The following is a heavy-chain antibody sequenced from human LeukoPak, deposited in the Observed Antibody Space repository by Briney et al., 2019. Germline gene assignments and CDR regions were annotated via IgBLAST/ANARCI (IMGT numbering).Heavy chain of an antibody. CDR1: GYTFTGYY. V-gene: IGHV1-2*02. J-gene: IGHJ5*02. D-gene: IGHD6-13*01. CDR2: INPNSGGT. Sequence: ASVKVSCKASGYTFTGYYMHWVRQAPGQGLEWMGWINPNSGGTNFAQKFEGRVTMTRDTSISTAYMELSRLRSDDTAVYYCARAVAAAGTTYNWFDPWGQGTLVTVSS. CDR3: ARAVAAAGTTYNWFDP.